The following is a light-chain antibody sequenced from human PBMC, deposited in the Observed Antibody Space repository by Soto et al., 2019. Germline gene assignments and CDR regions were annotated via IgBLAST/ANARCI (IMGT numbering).Light chain of an antibody. Sequence: DLQMSQSPSSLSASVGDGVTITCQASQDITNYLNWYQHKPGKPPKLLIYDASNLETGVPSRFSGRGSGTAYTFTISSLQPEDIATYYCQQYDNLPYGFGGGTKVEIK. V-gene: IGKV1-33*01. J-gene: IGKJ4*01. CDR2: DAS. CDR1: QDITNY. CDR3: QQYDNLPYG.